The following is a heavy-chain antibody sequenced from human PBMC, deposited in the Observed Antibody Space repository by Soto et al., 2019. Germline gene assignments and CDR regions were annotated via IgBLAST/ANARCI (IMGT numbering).Heavy chain of an antibody. Sequence: ASVKVCCTASGYTFMSYGISWVRQAPGQGLEWLGWISAYSGNTNYAQKFQGRVTMTTDTSTSTAYMELRSLRSDDTAVYYCARRRAGLDDSWGQGTLVTVSS. J-gene: IGHJ4*02. V-gene: IGHV1-18*01. CDR3: ARRRAGLDDS. CDR1: GYTFMSYG. CDR2: ISAYSGNT. D-gene: IGHD6-19*01.